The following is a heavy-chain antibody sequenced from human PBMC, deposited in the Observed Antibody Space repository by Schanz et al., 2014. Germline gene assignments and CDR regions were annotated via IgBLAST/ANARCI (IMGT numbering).Heavy chain of an antibody. J-gene: IGHJ4*02. CDR1: GYTFTRYY. CDR3: VRELSGGTFDY. Sequence: QVQLVQSGAEVKKPGASVKVSCRASGYTFTRYYMHWVRQAPGQGLEWMGVTNPNGGAEFAQKFQGRISMTRDTSTTTFYMELSSLTSDDTAVYYCVRELSGGTFDYWGQGALVTVSS. CDR2: TNPNGGA. V-gene: IGHV1-2*02. D-gene: IGHD1-1*01.